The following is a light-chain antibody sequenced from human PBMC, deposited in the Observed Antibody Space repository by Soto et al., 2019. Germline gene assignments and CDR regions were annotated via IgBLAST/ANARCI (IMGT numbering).Light chain of an antibody. CDR2: EVS. V-gene: IGLV2-8*01. CDR1: SSDVGGYNY. Sequence: QSALTQPPSSSGSPGQSVTISCTGTSSDVGGYNYVSWYQQHPGKAPTLMIYEVSKRPSGVPDRFSGSKSGNTASLPVSGLQAEDEADYCCSYYAGSNKLVVGGGTKLTVL. CDR3: SYYAGSNKLV. J-gene: IGLJ2*01.